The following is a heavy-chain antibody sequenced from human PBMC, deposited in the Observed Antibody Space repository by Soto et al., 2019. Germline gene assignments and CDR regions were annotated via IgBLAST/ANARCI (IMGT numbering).Heavy chain of an antibody. V-gene: IGHV3-30*18. CDR2: ISYDGPNQ. D-gene: IGHD1-26*01. CDR1: GFTFSSYA. J-gene: IGHJ4*02. CDR3: AKVEERWDLTLHYDS. Sequence: QVQLVESGGGVVQPGRSLRLSCAASGFTFSSYAMHWVRQAPGKGLEWVAAISYDGPNQYYGDSVKGRFTISRDNSRNMLYLQMDSLRDEDTALYYCAKVEERWDLTLHYDSWGQGTLVTVSS.